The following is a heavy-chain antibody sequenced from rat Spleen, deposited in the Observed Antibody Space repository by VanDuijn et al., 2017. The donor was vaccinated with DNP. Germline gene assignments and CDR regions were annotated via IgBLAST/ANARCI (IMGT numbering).Heavy chain of an antibody. CDR2: ISSGGSS. CDR1: GFSLASYG. CDR3: ARSTVAHVPFDY. D-gene: IGHD1-11*01. V-gene: IGHV2S12*01. J-gene: IGHJ2*01. Sequence: QVQLKESGPGLVQPSQTLSLTCTVSGFSLASYGVTWVRQSPGKGLEWIVAISSGGSSYFNSALKSRLSISRETSKSQVLLKVNSLETEDTAMYFCARSTVAHVPFDYWGQGVMVTVSS.